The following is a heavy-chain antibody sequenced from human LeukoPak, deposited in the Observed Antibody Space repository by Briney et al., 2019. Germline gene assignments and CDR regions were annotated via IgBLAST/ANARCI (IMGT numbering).Heavy chain of an antibody. Sequence: GESLKISCKTSGYSFTSYWIHWVLQMPGKELEWMASIYPGNSDTRYSPSFQGHVTISADKSIRTAYLQWSSLKASDTAMYYCARVGSPRYYYYYMDVWGKGTTVTVSS. J-gene: IGHJ6*03. CDR3: ARVGSPRYYYYYMDV. D-gene: IGHD1-26*01. V-gene: IGHV5-78*01. CDR2: IYPGNSDT. CDR1: GYSFTSYW.